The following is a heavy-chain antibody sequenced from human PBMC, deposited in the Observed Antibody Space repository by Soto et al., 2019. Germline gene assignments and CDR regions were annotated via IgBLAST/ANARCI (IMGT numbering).Heavy chain of an antibody. D-gene: IGHD1-20*01. J-gene: IGHJ5*02. V-gene: IGHV4-39*01. Sequence: LEILSLTCTVSGASIIVHSYYWTWIRQPPGKGLEWIGSSYYSGTTYFNPSLKSRATISVDTSKNQFSLRLTSVTAADTAIYYCTRRHNWNDNYFDPWGPGALVTVSS. CDR3: TRRHNWNDNYFDP. CDR1: GASIIVHSYY. CDR2: SYYSGTT.